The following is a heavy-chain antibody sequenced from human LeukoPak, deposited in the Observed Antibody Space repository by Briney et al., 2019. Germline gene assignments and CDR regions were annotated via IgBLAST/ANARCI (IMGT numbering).Heavy chain of an antibody. D-gene: IGHD3-9*01. J-gene: IGHJ5*02. CDR3: ARDRYDILTGYYQLNWFDP. CDR1: GGTFSSDA. Sequence: SVKVSCKXSGGTFSSDAISWVRQAPRQGLEWMGGIIPIFGTANYAQKFQGRVMITTDESTSTAYMELSSLRSEDTAVYYCARDRYDILTGYYQLNWFDPWGQGTLVTVSS. CDR2: IIPIFGTA. V-gene: IGHV1-69*05.